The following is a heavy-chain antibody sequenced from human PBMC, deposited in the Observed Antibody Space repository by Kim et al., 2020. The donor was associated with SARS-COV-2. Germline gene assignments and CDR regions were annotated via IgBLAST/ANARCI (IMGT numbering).Heavy chain of an antibody. V-gene: IGHV4-34*01. D-gene: IGHD2-2*01. Sequence: SETLSLTCAVYGGSFSGYYWSWIRQPPGKGLEWIGEINHSGSTNYNPSLKSRVTISVDTSKNQFSLKLTSVTSADAAVYYCAGGYQLLWGAWFAPWGQGTLVTVSS. CDR2: INHSGST. CDR1: GGSFSGYY. J-gene: IGHJ5*02. CDR3: AGGYQLLWGAWFAP.